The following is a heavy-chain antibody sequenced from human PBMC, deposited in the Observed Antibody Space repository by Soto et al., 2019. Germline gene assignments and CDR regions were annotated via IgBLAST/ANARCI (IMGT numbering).Heavy chain of an antibody. Sequence: SETLSLTCTVSGGSISSYYWSWIRQPPGKGLEWIGYIYYSGSTNYNPSLKSRVTISVDTSKNQFSLKLSSVTAAYTAVYYCVRVLRYGSGSYYHYYYYGMDVWGQGTTVTVSS. CDR2: IYYSGST. J-gene: IGHJ6*02. D-gene: IGHD3-10*01. CDR3: VRVLRYGSGSYYHYYYYGMDV. CDR1: GGSISSYY. V-gene: IGHV4-59*01.